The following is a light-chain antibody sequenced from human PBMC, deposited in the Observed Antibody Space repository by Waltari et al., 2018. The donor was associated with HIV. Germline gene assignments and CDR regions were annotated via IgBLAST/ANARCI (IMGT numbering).Light chain of an antibody. CDR3: ALWDDSLNGVL. J-gene: IGLJ2*01. CDR2: SNN. Sequence: QSELSQPPSASGTPGQRVAIPCSGSSSNIGRNTVHWYQQLPGTAPKLLIYSNNPRPSGVPDRFSGSKSGTSASLAITGLQSEDEADYYCALWDDSLNGVLFGGGTKLTVL. V-gene: IGLV1-44*01. CDR1: SSNIGRNT.